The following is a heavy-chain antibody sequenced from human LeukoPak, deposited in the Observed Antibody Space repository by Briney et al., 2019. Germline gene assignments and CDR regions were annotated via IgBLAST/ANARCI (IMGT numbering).Heavy chain of an antibody. J-gene: IGHJ4*02. D-gene: IGHD3-9*01. Sequence: PGGSLRLSCAASGFTFSSYAMHWVRQAPGKGLEWVAFIRYDGSNKYYADSVKGRFTISRDNAKNSLYLQMNSLRAEDTAVYYCARGPSLDDILTGYYADLIYWGQGTLVTVSS. CDR1: GFTFSSYA. V-gene: IGHV3-30*02. CDR3: ARGPSLDDILTGYYADLIY. CDR2: IRYDGSNK.